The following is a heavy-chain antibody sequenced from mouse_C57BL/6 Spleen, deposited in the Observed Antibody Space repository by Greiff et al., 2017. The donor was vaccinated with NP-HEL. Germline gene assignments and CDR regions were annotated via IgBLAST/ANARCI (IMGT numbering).Heavy chain of an antibody. CDR2: IYPGDGDP. D-gene: IGHD1-1*01. CDR3: ARGGVYYYGSSYGYYAMDY. Sequence: QVQLQQSGAELVKPGASVKISCKASGYAFSSYWMNWVKQRPGKGLEWIGQIYPGDGDPNSNGKLKGKATLTADKSSSTAYMQLSSLTSEDSAVYFCARGGVYYYGSSYGYYAMDYWGQGTSVTVSS. V-gene: IGHV1-80*01. CDR1: GYAFSSYW. J-gene: IGHJ4*01.